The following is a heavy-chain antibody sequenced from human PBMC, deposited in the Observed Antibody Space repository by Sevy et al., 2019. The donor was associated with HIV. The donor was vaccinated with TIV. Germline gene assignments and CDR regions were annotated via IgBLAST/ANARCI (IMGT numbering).Heavy chain of an antibody. CDR2: INHSGST. CDR3: ARHCSSSSCSHAFDI. D-gene: IGHD2-2*01. CDR1: GGSFSGYY. J-gene: IGHJ3*02. V-gene: IGHV4-34*01. Sequence: SETLSLTCAVYGGSFSGYYWSWIRQRPGKGLEWVGEINHSGSTNYNPSLKSRVTISVDTSNNQFSLKLSFVTAADTAVYYCARHCSSSSCSHAFDIWGQGTMVTVSS.